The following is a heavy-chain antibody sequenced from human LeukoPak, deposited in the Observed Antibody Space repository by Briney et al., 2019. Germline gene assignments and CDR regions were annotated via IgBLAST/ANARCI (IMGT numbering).Heavy chain of an antibody. Sequence: TPSETLSLTCTVSGGSISSGSYYWSWIRQPAGKGLEWIGRIYTSGSTNYNPSLKSRVTISVDTSKNQFSLKLSSVTAADTAVYYCARGDWNHGGAFDYWGQGTLVTVSS. CDR2: IYTSGST. D-gene: IGHD1-1*01. CDR3: ARGDWNHGGAFDY. CDR1: GGSISSGSYY. J-gene: IGHJ4*02. V-gene: IGHV4-61*02.